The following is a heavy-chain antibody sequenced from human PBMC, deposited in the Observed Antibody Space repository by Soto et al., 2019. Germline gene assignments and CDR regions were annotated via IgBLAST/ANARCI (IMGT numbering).Heavy chain of an antibody. Sequence: SETLSLTCTVSGGSISSGDYYWSWIRQPPGKGLEWIGYIYYSGSTYYNPSLKSRVTISVDTSKNQFSLKLSSVTAADTAVYYCARQGNDYCTNGVCYTNWFDPWGQGTLVTVSS. CDR3: ARQGNDYCTNGVCYTNWFDP. CDR1: GGSISSGDYY. J-gene: IGHJ5*02. D-gene: IGHD2-8*01. CDR2: IYYSGST. V-gene: IGHV4-30-4*01.